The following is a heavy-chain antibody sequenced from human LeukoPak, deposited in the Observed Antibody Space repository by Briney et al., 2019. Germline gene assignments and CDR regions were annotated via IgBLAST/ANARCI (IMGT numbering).Heavy chain of an antibody. Sequence: GGSLRLSCAASGFTFSSYSMNWVRQAPGKGLEWVSSISSSSSYIYYADSVKGRLTISRDNAKNSLYLQMNSLRAEDTAVYYCARASTSSVGLTNYWGQGTLVTVSS. CDR2: ISSSSSYI. CDR1: GFTFSSYS. V-gene: IGHV3-21*01. D-gene: IGHD3-22*01. J-gene: IGHJ4*02. CDR3: ARASTSSVGLTNY.